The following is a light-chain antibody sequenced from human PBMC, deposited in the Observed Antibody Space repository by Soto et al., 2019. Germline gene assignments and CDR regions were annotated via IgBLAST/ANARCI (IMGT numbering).Light chain of an antibody. CDR3: SSYAGSNTVV. V-gene: IGLV2-8*01. CDR2: EVS. Sequence: QSVLTQPPSASGSPGQSVTISCTGTSSDIGGFNYVSWYQQHPGKAPKLTIYEVSKRPSGVPDRFSGSKSGNTASLTVSGLQTEDEANYYCSSYAGSNTVVFGGGTKLTVL. CDR1: SSDIGGFNY. J-gene: IGLJ2*01.